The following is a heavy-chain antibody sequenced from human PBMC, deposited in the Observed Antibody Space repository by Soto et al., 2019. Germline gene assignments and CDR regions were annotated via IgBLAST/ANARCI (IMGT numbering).Heavy chain of an antibody. CDR3: ARDRGPNTPDY. CDR2: MNQDGSQI. J-gene: IGHJ4*02. Sequence: EVQVVESGGGLVQPGGSLRLSCAVSGFTFSNYWMTWVRQAPGKGLEWVAYMNQDGSQIYYVASLRCRFTISIDNAKNSLYLQMTSLRGDDTAVYYCARDRGPNTPDYWGQGTLVTVSS. V-gene: IGHV3-7*01. D-gene: IGHD2-2*02. CDR1: GFTFSNYW.